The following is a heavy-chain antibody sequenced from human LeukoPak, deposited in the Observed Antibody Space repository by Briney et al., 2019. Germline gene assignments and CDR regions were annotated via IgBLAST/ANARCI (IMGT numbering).Heavy chain of an antibody. D-gene: IGHD6-13*01. V-gene: IGHV3-21*01. CDR1: GFTFSSYS. Sequence: PGGSLRLSCAASGFTFSSYSMNWVRQAPGKGLEWVSSISSSSSYIYYADSVKGRFTISRDNAKNSLYLQMNSLRAEDTAVYYCARDPKLEQLVPENYYGMDVWGQGTTVTVSS. J-gene: IGHJ6*02. CDR2: ISSSSSYI. CDR3: ARDPKLEQLVPENYYGMDV.